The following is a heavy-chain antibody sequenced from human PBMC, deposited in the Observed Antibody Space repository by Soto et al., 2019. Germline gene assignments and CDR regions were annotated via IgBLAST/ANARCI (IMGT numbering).Heavy chain of an antibody. CDR3: ARELGQQLVDY. Sequence: QVQLVQSGAEVKKPGASVKVSCTASGYSFTSYGISWVRQAPGQGLEWMGWISAYNGNKKYAQKRQSRATMTTDTPTSTAHMELRSLRSDDTAVDYCARELGQQLVDYWGQGTLVTVSS. V-gene: IGHV1-18*01. CDR2: ISAYNGNK. CDR1: GYSFTSYG. J-gene: IGHJ4*02. D-gene: IGHD6-13*01.